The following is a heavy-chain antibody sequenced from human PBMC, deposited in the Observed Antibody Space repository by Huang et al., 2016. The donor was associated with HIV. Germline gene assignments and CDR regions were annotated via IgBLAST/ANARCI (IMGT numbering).Heavy chain of an antibody. CDR2: IRSDVGET. CDR3: ARDREFSSGWGWAGYYLDY. V-gene: IGHV1-18*04. Sequence: QVRLVQSGAAVKKPGASLKVSCKADGDTFLRYDISWVRQAPGQGLEWVGRIRSDVGETRYAKRIQGRLTMTGETATGTAYMELRGLGEDDTAVYYCARDREFSSGWGWAGYYLDYWGQGTPVLVSS. D-gene: IGHD6-19*01. CDR1: GDTFLRYD. J-gene: IGHJ4*02.